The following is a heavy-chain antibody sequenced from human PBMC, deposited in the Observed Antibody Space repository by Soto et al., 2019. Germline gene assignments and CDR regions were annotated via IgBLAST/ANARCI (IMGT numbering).Heavy chain of an antibody. D-gene: IGHD3-3*01. CDR3: ARYASAIFGVVISNWFDP. V-gene: IGHV1-46*01. CDR2: INPSGGST. CDR1: GYTFTSYY. Sequence: QVQLVQSGAEVKKPGASVKVSCKASGYTFTSYYMHWVRQAPGQGLEWMGMINPSGGSTSYAQKFQGRVTRIRDTSTSTVYMELSSLRSEDTAVYYGARYASAIFGVVISNWFDPWGQGTLVTVSS. J-gene: IGHJ5*02.